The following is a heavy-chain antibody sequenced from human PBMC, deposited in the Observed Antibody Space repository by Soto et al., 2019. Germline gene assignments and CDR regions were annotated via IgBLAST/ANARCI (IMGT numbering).Heavy chain of an antibody. D-gene: IGHD6-13*01. CDR3: ARDVFSSWSPRLFDY. V-gene: IGHV1-3*01. J-gene: IGHJ4*02. Sequence: QVQLVQSGAEVKKPGASVKVSCKASGYTFSTYAIHWVRQAPGHRLEWMGRINAGNGNTKYSQSCQGRVSITRDTSASTAYMELSSLRSEDTAMYYCARDVFSSWSPRLFDYWGQGTLVTVSS. CDR2: INAGNGNT. CDR1: GYTFSTYA.